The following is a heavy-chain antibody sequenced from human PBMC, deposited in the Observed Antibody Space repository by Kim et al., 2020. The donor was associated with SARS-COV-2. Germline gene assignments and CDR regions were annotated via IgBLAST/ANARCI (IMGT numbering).Heavy chain of an antibody. CDR3: AKGELERFSYYYPTMDV. V-gene: IGHV3-23*01. CDR2: IRSSGART. J-gene: IGHJ6*02. Sequence: GGSLRLSCAASGFPVSGFAVSWVRQAPGKGLEWVSLIRSSGARTSYADSVKGRFTVSRDDSKNTVYLHMNSLRVEDTAVYYCAKGELERFSYYYPTMDVWGQGTTVIVSS. CDR1: GFPVSGFA. D-gene: IGHD1-1*01.